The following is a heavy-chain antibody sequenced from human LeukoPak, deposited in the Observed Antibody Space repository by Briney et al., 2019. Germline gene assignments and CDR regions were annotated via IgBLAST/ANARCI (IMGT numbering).Heavy chain of an antibody. CDR3: AREGDGDYYYGMDV. J-gene: IGHJ6*02. CDR2: IIPILGIA. V-gene: IGHV1-69*04. D-gene: IGHD4-17*01. Sequence: RIIPILGIANYAQKFQGRVTITADKSTSTAYMELSSLRSEDTAVYYCAREGDGDYYYGMDVWGQGTTVTVSS.